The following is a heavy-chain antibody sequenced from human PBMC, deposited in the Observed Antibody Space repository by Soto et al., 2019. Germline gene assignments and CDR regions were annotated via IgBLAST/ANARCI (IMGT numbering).Heavy chain of an antibody. J-gene: IGHJ5*02. CDR3: ARDNGRAGSFHX. V-gene: IGHV3-48*02. CDR2: IASSSSTI. Sequence: PWGSLRLSSAASGFTFSTYSMNWARQAPGKGLEWIAYIASSSSTIFYEDSVKVRFTISRDNAKNSLYLQMNSLRDEDTSVYYCARDNGRAGSFHXWGQGTLVTVSX. D-gene: IGHD6-13*01. CDR1: GFTFSTYS.